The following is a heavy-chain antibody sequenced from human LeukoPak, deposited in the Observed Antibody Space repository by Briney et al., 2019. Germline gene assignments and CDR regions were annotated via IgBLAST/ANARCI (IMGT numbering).Heavy chain of an antibody. CDR1: GFDFSSYW. CDR2: INQDGSDN. Sequence: PGGSLRLSCAASGFDFSSYWMTWVRQAPEKGLEWVASINQDGSDNRYVDSVKGRFTISRDNAKNSLYLQMDTLRAEDTALYYCARGRGSLESWGQGSLVTVSS. D-gene: IGHD3-10*01. V-gene: IGHV3-7*01. CDR3: ARGRGSLES. J-gene: IGHJ4*02.